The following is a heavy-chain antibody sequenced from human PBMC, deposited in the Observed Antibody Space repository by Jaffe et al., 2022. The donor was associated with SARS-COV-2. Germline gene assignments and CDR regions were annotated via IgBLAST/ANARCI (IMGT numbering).Heavy chain of an antibody. J-gene: IGHJ4*02. D-gene: IGHD3-16*01. Sequence: EVQLVESGGGLVQPGGSLRLSCAASGFTLSSYWMDWVRQAPGEGLEWVAGINGDGSVKFYVDSVKGRFTISRDNGKNSQYLQISGLRAEDTAVYYCVSQFGISPQYWGQGTLVTVSS. CDR2: INGDGSVK. V-gene: IGHV3-7*03. CDR3: VSQFGISPQY. CDR1: GFTLSSYW.